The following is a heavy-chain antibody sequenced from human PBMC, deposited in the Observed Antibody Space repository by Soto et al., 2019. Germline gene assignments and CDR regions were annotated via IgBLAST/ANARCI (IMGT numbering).Heavy chain of an antibody. Sequence: QVKLQESGPGLVKPSQTMSLTCSVSGVSINSAGFYWSWIRQHPGKGLELMGYIYHTGATYYNPSLTSRVAPSCDTLKTQFSLSLSSPTAPATAVYYCARVIATFGTSVWFDPWGQGTLVTVSS. J-gene: IGHJ5*02. CDR1: GVSINSAGFY. D-gene: IGHD4-17*01. V-gene: IGHV4-31*03. CDR3: ARVIATFGTSVWFDP. CDR2: IYHTGAT.